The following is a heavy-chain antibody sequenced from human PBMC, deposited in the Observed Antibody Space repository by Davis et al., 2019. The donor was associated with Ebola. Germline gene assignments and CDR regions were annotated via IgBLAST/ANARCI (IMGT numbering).Heavy chain of an antibody. Sequence: GSLRLSCTVSGGSISSYYWSWIRQPPGKGLEWIGYIYYSGSTYYNPSLKSRVTISVDTSKNQFSLKLSSVTAADTAVYYCARGGSYYYGMDVWGQGTTVTVSS. CDR2: IYYSGST. CDR1: GGSISSYY. J-gene: IGHJ6*02. D-gene: IGHD2-15*01. CDR3: ARGGSYYYGMDV. V-gene: IGHV4-59*12.